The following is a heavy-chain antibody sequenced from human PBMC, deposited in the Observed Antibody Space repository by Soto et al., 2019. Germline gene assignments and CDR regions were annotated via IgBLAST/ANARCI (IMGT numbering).Heavy chain of an antibody. V-gene: IGHV3-53*01. Sequence: EVQLVESGGGLIHPGGSLRLSCGASGFTVSTTYMSWVRQAPGKGLEWVSTMYTGGSTSYADSVKGRFTISRDNSKNTLYLQMNSLRVEDTAVYYCGGGGGDSGYDGHDSWGQGTLVTVSS. CDR1: GFTVSTTY. D-gene: IGHD5-12*01. CDR2: MYTGGST. CDR3: GGGGGDSGYDGHDS. J-gene: IGHJ4*02.